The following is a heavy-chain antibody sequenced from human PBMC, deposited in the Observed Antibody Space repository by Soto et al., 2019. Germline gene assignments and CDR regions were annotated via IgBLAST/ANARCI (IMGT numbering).Heavy chain of an antibody. D-gene: IGHD4-17*01. CDR1: GGTFSNYA. Sequence: SVTVSYRASGGTFSNYAINLVRQAPGQGLEWMGGIIPIFETTNYAQKFQGRVTITADESTSTAYMELSSLRFEDTAVYYCARRYGGTLDYWGQGTLVTVSS. CDR3: ARRYGGTLDY. V-gene: IGHV1-69*13. CDR2: IIPIFETT. J-gene: IGHJ4*02.